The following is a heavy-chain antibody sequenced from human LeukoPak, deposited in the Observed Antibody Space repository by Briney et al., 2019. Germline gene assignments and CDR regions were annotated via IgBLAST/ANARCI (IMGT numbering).Heavy chain of an antibody. CDR1: GGSFSGYY. J-gene: IGHJ3*02. Sequence: SETLSLTCAVYGGSFSGYYWSWIRQPPGKGLEWIGEINHSGSTNYNPSLKSRVTISVDTSKNQFSLKLSSVTAADTAVYYCARVLAAAGTESDAFDIWGQGTMVTVSS. D-gene: IGHD6-13*01. V-gene: IGHV4-34*01. CDR2: INHSGST. CDR3: ARVLAAAGTESDAFDI.